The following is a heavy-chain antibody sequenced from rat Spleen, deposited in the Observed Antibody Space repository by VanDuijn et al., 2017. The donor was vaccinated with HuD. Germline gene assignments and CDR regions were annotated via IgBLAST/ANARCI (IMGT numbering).Heavy chain of an antibody. J-gene: IGHJ2*01. V-gene: IGHV5-25*01. CDR1: GFTFSNYC. Sequence: EVQLVESGGGLVQPGRSMRLSCAASGFTFSNYCMTWVRQTPTRSLDWVASICAGGGDTNYRDSVKGRFTISRDIAKSSLYLQMDSLRSEDTATYYCVRGNMDSTDYYHYFDYWGQGVMVTVSS. CDR3: VRGNMDSTDYYHYFDY. CDR2: ICAGGGDT. D-gene: IGHD1-6*01.